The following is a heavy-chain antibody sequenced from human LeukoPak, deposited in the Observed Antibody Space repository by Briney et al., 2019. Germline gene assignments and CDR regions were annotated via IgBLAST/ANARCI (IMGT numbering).Heavy chain of an antibody. Sequence: KPSETLSLTCTVSGGSISSSAYYWGWIRQPPGKGLEWFGSISYSGSTYYNPSLKSRVTISVDTSKNQFSLNLRSVTAADTAVYYCARLFRRRGVTPYYFDYWGQGTLVTVSS. D-gene: IGHD3-10*01. CDR1: GGSISSSAYY. CDR2: ISYSGST. CDR3: ARLFRRRGVTPYYFDY. J-gene: IGHJ4*02. V-gene: IGHV4-39*01.